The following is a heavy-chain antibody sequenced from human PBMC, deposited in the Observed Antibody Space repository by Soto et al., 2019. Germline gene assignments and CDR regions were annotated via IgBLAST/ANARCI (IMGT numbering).Heavy chain of an antibody. V-gene: IGHV4-59*01. CDR2: MYYSGST. Sequence: VQLQESGPGLVKPSETLSLTCTISGDSISSSYWNWIRQPPGKGLEWIGYMYYSGSTNYNPSLKGRVTISVDMSRNQFSLKLTSVTAADTAVYYCASQDHSRSSSGWFDPWGQGTLVTVSS. D-gene: IGHD6-6*01. J-gene: IGHJ5*02. CDR1: GDSISSSY. CDR3: ASQDHSRSSSGWFDP.